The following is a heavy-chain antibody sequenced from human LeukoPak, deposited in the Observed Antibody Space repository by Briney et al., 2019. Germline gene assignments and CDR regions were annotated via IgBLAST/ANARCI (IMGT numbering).Heavy chain of an antibody. V-gene: IGHV3-74*01. D-gene: IGHD3-10*01. CDR3: ARDRGDNWFDP. CDR1: GVTFSRYW. Sequence: GGSLRLSCAASGVTFSRYWMHWVRQAPGKGLVWVSRIKNDGSRTTYADAVKGRFTISRDNAKNTLYLQMNSLSADDTAVYYCARDRGDNWFDPWGQGTLVTVSS. J-gene: IGHJ5*02. CDR2: IKNDGSRT.